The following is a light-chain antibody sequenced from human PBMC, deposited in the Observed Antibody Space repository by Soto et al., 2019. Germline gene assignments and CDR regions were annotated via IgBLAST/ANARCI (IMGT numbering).Light chain of an antibody. CDR1: XRLSASD. V-gene: IGKV3-20*01. J-gene: IGKJ5*01. CDR3: QQYGSSPIST. CDR2: DVX. Sequence: EIVLTQSRGTMSLSQGRRAPRSCRAIXRLSASDIAWYRQKPGHATKLXCXDVXSRGTGILERFSGSGSGRDFTLTLSRLEPEEFAVYHCQQYGSSPISTVGQGTRLEIK.